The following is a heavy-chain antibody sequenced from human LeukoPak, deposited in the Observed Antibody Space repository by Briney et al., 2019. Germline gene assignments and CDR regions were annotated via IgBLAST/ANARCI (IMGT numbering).Heavy chain of an antibody. CDR3: ARLHFGYCSSTSCGY. D-gene: IGHD2-2*03. CDR2: INHSGST. V-gene: IGHV4-34*01. J-gene: IGHJ4*02. Sequence: SETLSLTCAVYGGSFSGYYWSWIRQPPGKGLEWIGEINHSGSTNYNPSLKRRVTISVDTSKDQFSLKLGSVTAADTAVYYCARLHFGYCSSTSCGYWGQGTLVTVSS. CDR1: GGSFSGYY.